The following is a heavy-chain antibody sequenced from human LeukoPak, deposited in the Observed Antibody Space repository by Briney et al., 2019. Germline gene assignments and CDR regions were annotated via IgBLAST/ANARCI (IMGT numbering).Heavy chain of an antibody. Sequence: TSETLSLTRTVSGGSISSYYWSWIRQPPGKGLEWIGYIYYSGTTNYNPSLKSRVTISVDTSKNQFSLKLSSVTAADTAVYYCARVVGSSTSSNWFDPWGQGTLVTVSS. D-gene: IGHD2-2*01. CDR1: GGSISSYY. V-gene: IGHV4-59*08. J-gene: IGHJ5*02. CDR3: ARVVGSSTSSNWFDP. CDR2: IYYSGTT.